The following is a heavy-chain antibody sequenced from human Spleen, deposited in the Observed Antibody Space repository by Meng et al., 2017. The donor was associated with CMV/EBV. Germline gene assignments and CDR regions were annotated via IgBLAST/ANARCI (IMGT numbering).Heavy chain of an antibody. CDR3: TTGWYFDY. CDR1: GFTFRNAW. CDR2: IKSKANGETI. Sequence: WVGSGFTFRNAWMTWVRQAPGKGLEWVGRIKSKANGETIDYAAPVKGRLIISRDDSKNTAFLQMNSLKTEDTAVYYCTTGWYFDYWGQGTLVTVSS. V-gene: IGHV3-15*01. J-gene: IGHJ4*02.